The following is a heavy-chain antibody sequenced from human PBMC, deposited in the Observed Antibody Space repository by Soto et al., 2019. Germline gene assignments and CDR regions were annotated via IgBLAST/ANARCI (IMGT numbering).Heavy chain of an antibody. D-gene: IGHD3-10*01. V-gene: IGHV4-34*01. Sequence: SETLSLTCAVYGGSFSGYYWSWIRQPPGKGLEWIGEINHSGSTNYNPSLKSRVTISVDTSKNQFSLKLSSVTAADTAVYYCARIRAHYYGSGSYRTIWFDPWGQGTLVTVSS. CDR2: INHSGST. CDR1: GGSFSGYY. J-gene: IGHJ5*02. CDR3: ARIRAHYYGSGSYRTIWFDP.